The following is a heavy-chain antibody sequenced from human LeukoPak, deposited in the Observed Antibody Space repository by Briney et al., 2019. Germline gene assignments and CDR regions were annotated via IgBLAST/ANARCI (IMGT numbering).Heavy chain of an antibody. Sequence: GGSLRLSCAASGFTFSSYAMTWVRQAPGKGLEWVSGISGSGGSTNYADSVKGRFTISRDNSKNSLYLQMNSLRAEDMALYYCAKSNSSSLSVLDYWGQGTLVTVSS. CDR3: AKSNSSSLSVLDY. D-gene: IGHD6-6*01. J-gene: IGHJ4*02. CDR1: GFTFSSYA. V-gene: IGHV3-23*01. CDR2: ISGSGGST.